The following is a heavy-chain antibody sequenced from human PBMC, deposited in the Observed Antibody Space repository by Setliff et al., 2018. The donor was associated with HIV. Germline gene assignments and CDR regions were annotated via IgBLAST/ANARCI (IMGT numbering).Heavy chain of an antibody. CDR2: INPYNGNT. D-gene: IGHD3-10*01. CDR3: SRSGVPPYYYYGMDV. J-gene: IGHJ6*02. V-gene: IGHV1-18*04. Sequence: GASVKVSCKASGYTFSDYYLHWVRQAPGQAIEWMGWINPYNGNTKFAQKFQGRVTMTTDTSTTTAFMELRSLKADDTGIYYCSRSGVPPYYYYGMDVWGQGTTVTVSS. CDR1: GYTFSDYY.